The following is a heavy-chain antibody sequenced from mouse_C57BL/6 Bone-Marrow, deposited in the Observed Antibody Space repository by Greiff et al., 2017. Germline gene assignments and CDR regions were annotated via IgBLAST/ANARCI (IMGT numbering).Heavy chain of an antibody. Sequence: VQLQQPGAELVKPGASVTLSCKASGYTFTSYWMQWVKQRPGQGLGWIGEIDPSDSYTNYNQKFKGKATLTVDTSSRTAYMQLSSLTSADSAVYYCASYGGYYFDYWGQGTTLTVSS. CDR1: GYTFTSYW. CDR3: ASYGGYYFDY. J-gene: IGHJ2*01. D-gene: IGHD1-2*01. CDR2: IDPSDSYT. V-gene: IGHV1-50*01.